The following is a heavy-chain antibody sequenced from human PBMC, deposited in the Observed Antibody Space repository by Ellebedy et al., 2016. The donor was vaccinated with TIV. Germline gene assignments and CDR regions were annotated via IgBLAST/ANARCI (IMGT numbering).Heavy chain of an antibody. Sequence: SETLSLTCTVSGGSISSYYWSWIRQPPGKGLEWIGYIYYSGSTNYNPSLKSRVTISVDTSKNQFSLKLSSVTAADTAVYYCAREGDDYYGMDVWGQGTTVTVSS. J-gene: IGHJ6*02. CDR2: IYYSGST. CDR3: AREGDDYYGMDV. D-gene: IGHD5-24*01. CDR1: GGSISSYY. V-gene: IGHV4-59*01.